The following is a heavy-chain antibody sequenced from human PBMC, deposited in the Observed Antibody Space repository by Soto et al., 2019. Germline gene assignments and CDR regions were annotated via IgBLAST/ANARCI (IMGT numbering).Heavy chain of an antibody. CDR1: GGSISSGGYY. V-gene: IGHV4-31*03. Sequence: SETLSLTCTVSGGSISSGGYYWSWIRQHPGKGLEWIGYIYYSGSTYYNPSLKSRVAISVDTSKNQFSLKLSSVTAADTAVYYCAREGYYDILTGPTRKALDPWGQGTLVTVSS. D-gene: IGHD3-9*01. CDR2: IYYSGST. CDR3: AREGYYDILTGPTRKALDP. J-gene: IGHJ5*02.